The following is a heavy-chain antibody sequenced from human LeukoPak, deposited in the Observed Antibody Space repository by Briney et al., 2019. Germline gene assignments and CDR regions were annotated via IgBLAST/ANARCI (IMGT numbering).Heavy chain of an antibody. CDR3: AKKTSYCAGDCFPYYFDY. CDR2: ISGDSTDT. CDR1: GFTFSSYT. D-gene: IGHD2-21*02. V-gene: IGHV3-23*01. J-gene: IGHJ4*02. Sequence: GGSLRLSCVASGFTFSSYTMTWVRQAPGEGLEWVSGISGDSTDTYYADSVKGRFTISRDNSKNTLFLQMNSLRAEDTAVYYCAKKTSYCAGDCFPYYFDYWGRGTLVTVSS.